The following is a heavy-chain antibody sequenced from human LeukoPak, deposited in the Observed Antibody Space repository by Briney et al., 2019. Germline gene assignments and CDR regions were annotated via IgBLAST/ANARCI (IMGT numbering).Heavy chain of an antibody. CDR3: ARALSWTTESYYYMDV. CDR2: MNPNSGNT. J-gene: IGHJ6*03. V-gene: IGHV1-8*01. Sequence: GASVTVSCKASGYTFTNYDINWVRQATGQGLEWMGWMNPNSGNTGHAQKFQGRVTMTKNTSITTAYMDLSSLTSEDTAVYYCARALSWTTESYYYMDVWGKGTTVTVSS. D-gene: IGHD3/OR15-3a*01. CDR1: GYTFTNYD.